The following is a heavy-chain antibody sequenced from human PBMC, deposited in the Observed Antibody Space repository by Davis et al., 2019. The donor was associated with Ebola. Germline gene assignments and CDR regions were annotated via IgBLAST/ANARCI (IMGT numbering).Heavy chain of an antibody. D-gene: IGHD4-17*01. CDR1: GFTFSNHA. J-gene: IGHJ4*02. Sequence: PGGSLRLSCSASGFTFSNHAMYWVRQAPGKGLEYLSGINSNGGSTFHSDSVKGRFTVSRDNSKNTLYLQLSSLRVEDTAVYYCVRDTAKSTVTPIFDFWGQGALVTVSS. CDR2: INSNGGST. V-gene: IGHV3-64D*06. CDR3: VRDTAKSTVTPIFDF.